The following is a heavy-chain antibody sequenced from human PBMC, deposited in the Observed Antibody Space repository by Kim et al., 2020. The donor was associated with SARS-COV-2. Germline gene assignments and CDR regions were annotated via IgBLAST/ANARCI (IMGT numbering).Heavy chain of an antibody. CDR2: ISGSSDNT. Sequence: GGSLRLSCAASGFTFSTYAMTWVRQAPGKGLECVSGISGSSDNTYYADSVKGRFTISRDNSRTTLYLQLNSLRADDTALYYCSRATFSNNWHEYFHPWC. D-gene: IGHD3-16*01. CDR3: SRATFSNNWHEYFHP. V-gene: IGHV3-23*01. CDR1: GFTFSTYA. J-gene: IGHJ1*01.